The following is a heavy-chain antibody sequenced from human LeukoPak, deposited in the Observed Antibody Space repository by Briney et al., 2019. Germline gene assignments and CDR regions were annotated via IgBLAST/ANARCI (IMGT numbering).Heavy chain of an antibody. CDR3: ARHPAVAYSSSSADY. J-gene: IGHJ4*02. CDR1: GGTFSSYA. Sequence: ASVKVSCKASGGTFSSYAISWVRQAPGQGLEWMGGIIPIFGTANYAQKFQGRVTITADESTSTAYMELSSLRSEDTAVYYCARHPAVAYSSSSADYWGQGTLVTVSS. D-gene: IGHD6-6*01. CDR2: IIPIFGTA. V-gene: IGHV1-69*01.